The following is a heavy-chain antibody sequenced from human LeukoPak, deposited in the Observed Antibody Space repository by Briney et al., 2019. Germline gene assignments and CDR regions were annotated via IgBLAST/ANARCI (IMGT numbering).Heavy chain of an antibody. CDR3: AKDRNIVVVPAAYDY. J-gene: IGHJ4*02. D-gene: IGHD2-2*01. Sequence: ASVKVSCKASGYTFTSYGISWVRQAPGKGLEWVSAISGSGGSTYYADSVKGRFTISRDNSKNTLYLQMNSLRAEDTAVYYCAKDRNIVVVPAAYDYWGQGTLVTVSS. CDR1: GYTFTSYG. CDR2: ISGSGGST. V-gene: IGHV3-23*01.